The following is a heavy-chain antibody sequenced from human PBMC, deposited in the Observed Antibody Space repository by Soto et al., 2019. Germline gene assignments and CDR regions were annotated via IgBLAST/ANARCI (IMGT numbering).Heavy chain of an antibody. J-gene: IGHJ3*02. D-gene: IGHD3-3*01. V-gene: IGHV4-34*01. CDR2: INHSGST. CDR1: GGSFSGYY. Sequence: SETLSLTCAVYGGSFSGYYWSWIRQPPGKGLEWIGEINHSGSTNYNPSLKSRVTISVDTSKNQFSLKLSSVTAADTAVYYCARAGITIFGATATRLRGFDIWGQGTMVTVSS. CDR3: ARAGITIFGATATRLRGFDI.